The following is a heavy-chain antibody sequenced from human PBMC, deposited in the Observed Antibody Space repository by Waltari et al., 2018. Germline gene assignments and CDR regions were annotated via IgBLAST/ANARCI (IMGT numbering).Heavy chain of an antibody. D-gene: IGHD1-1*01. CDR1: SGSISIPNYF. J-gene: IGHJ4*02. CDR3: ARTTFVRYFDY. CDR2: VSYRGIT. Sequence: QVQLQESGPGLVKPSQTLTLTCAVSSGSISIPNYFWSWIRQAPGKGLEWIGSVSYRGITYYNPSLESRVTMSVDTSKNQCSLKLNSVTAADAAIYYCARTTFVRYFDYWGQGTLVTVSS. V-gene: IGHV4-30-4*01.